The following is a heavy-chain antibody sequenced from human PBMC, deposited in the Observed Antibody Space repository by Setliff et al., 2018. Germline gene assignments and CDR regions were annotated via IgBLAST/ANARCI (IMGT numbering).Heavy chain of an antibody. V-gene: IGHV4-59*08. CDR1: GGPISSYF. CDR3: ARMSGYLYMDV. CDR2: ISHLGIT. Sequence: SETLSLTCTVSGGPISSYFWSWIRQPPGKGLEWIGYISHLGITSYNHSLKSRVTISVDASKNQFSLKLSFVTAADTAVYYCARMSGYLYMDVWGKGTTVTVSS. D-gene: IGHD2-15*01. J-gene: IGHJ6*03.